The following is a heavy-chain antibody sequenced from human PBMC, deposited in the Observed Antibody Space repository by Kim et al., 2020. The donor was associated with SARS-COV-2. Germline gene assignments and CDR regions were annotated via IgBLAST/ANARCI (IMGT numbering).Heavy chain of an antibody. Sequence: GGSLRLSCAASGFTFSSYAMHWVRQAPGKGLEWVAVISYDGSNKYYADSVKGRFTISRDNSKNTLYLQMNSLRAEDTAVYYCARDGAGSGCYFDYWGQGTLVTVSS. CDR3: ARDGAGSGCYFDY. CDR1: GFTFSSYA. D-gene: IGHD6-19*01. V-gene: IGHV3-30*04. CDR2: ISYDGSNK. J-gene: IGHJ4*02.